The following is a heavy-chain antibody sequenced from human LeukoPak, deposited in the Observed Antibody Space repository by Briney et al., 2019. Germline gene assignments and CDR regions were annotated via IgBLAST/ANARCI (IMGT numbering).Heavy chain of an antibody. D-gene: IGHD3-3*01. CDR3: AKMSFWSGSYYYIDV. V-gene: IGHV4-4*09. CDR1: GGPISSYC. J-gene: IGHJ6*03. Sequence: PSETLSLTCTVSGGPISSYCWSWIRQPPGKGLEWIGYIYTSGSTNYNPSLKSRVTISVDTSSNQFSLNLSSVTAADTAVYYCAKMSFWSGSYYYIDVWGRGSTVTVSS. CDR2: IYTSGST.